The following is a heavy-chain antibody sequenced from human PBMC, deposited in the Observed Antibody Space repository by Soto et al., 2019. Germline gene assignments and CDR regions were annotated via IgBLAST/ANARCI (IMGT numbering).Heavy chain of an antibody. J-gene: IGHJ4*02. CDR1: GDSISSSSYY. V-gene: IGHV4-39*01. Sequence: SETLSLTCTVSGDSISSSSYYWGWIRQPPGKGLEWIGSIYYSGSTYYNPSLKSRVTISVDTSKNQFSLKLSSVTAADTAVYYCARIHYYDILTGYYSYYFDYWGQGTLVTVSS. D-gene: IGHD3-9*01. CDR3: ARIHYYDILTGYYSYYFDY. CDR2: IYYSGST.